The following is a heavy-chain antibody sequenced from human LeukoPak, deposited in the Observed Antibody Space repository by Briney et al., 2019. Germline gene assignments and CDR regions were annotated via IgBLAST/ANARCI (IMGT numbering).Heavy chain of an antibody. D-gene: IGHD6-19*01. V-gene: IGHV3-23*01. Sequence: GSLRLSCAASGFTFSSYAMSWVRQAPGKGLEWVSAISGSGGSTYYADSVKGRFTISRDNSKNTLYLQMNSLRAEDTAVYYCATLPLSSSGWYPTGSGDFDYWGQGTLVTVSS. CDR3: ATLPLSSSGWYPTGSGDFDY. CDR1: GFTFSSYA. CDR2: ISGSGGST. J-gene: IGHJ4*02.